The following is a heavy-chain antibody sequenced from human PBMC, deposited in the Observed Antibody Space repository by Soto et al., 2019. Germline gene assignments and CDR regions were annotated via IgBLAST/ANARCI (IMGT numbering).Heavy chain of an antibody. CDR2: IYDSGST. CDR1: GGSISRSGYF. V-gene: IGHV4-31*03. Sequence: PSETLSLTCTVSGGSISRSGYFWSWIRQHPGKGLEWIGYIYDSGSTYYNPSLKSRVSLSVDTSKNQFSLNLTSVTAADTAMYYCARSSRSYFDYWGKGTLVTVSS. J-gene: IGHJ4*02. CDR3: ARSSRSYFDY.